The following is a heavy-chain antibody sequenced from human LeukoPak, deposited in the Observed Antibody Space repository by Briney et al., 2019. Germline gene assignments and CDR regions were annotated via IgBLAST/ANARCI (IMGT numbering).Heavy chain of an antibody. CDR2: MNPNSGNT. CDR1: GYTFTSYD. V-gene: IGHV1-8*03. D-gene: IGHD2-2*01. J-gene: IGHJ5*02. CDR3: ARGGIYCSSTSCYLDP. Sequence: ASVKVSCKASGYTFTSYDINWARQATGQGLEWMGWMNPNSGNTGYAQKFQGRVTITRNTSISTACMELSSLRSEDTAVYYCARGGIYCSSTSCYLDPWGQGTLVTVSS.